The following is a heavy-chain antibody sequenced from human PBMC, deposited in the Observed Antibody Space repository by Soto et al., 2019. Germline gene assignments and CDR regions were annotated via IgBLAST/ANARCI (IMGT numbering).Heavy chain of an antibody. CDR2: LIHIFGEA. V-gene: IGHV1-69*01. Sequence: QVQLVQSGAEVRKPGSSVKVSCKISGGTFTNYVISWLRQAPGQGLEWMGGLIHIFGEANHARKFQGRFTITADESTSTVNMELSSLTSEYTAVYYCARGRSSPNFDPWGQGTLVTVSS. D-gene: IGHD6-6*01. CDR3: ARGRSSPNFDP. J-gene: IGHJ5*02. CDR1: GGTFTNYV.